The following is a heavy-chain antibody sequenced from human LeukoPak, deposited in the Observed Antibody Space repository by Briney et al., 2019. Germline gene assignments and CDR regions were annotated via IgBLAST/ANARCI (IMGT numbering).Heavy chain of an antibody. CDR2: INPNSGDT. V-gene: IGHV1-2*02. J-gene: IGHJ5*02. Sequence: ASVKVSCKASGYTFTGYYMHWVRQAPGQGLEWMGWINPNSGDTNYAQMFQGRVTMTRDTSISTAYMELSRLRSDDTAMYYCARYRSVPAFDPWGQGTLVTVSS. CDR1: GYTFTGYY. D-gene: IGHD6-25*01. CDR3: ARYRSVPAFDP.